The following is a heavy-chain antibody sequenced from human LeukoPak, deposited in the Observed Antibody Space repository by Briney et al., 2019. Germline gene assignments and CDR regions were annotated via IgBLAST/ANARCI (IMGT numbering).Heavy chain of an antibody. CDR2: ITGSGGTT. CDR3: AQMQGYSFHY. D-gene: IGHD5-24*01. Sequence: GASLRLSCAASGVTFSIYAMSWVRQAPGMGLESVSLITGSGGTTYYADAVKGRLTISRDNSKNTLFLQVNSLRAEDTALYYCAQMQGYSFHYWGQGTLVTVSS. CDR1: GVTFSIYA. J-gene: IGHJ4*02. V-gene: IGHV3-23*01.